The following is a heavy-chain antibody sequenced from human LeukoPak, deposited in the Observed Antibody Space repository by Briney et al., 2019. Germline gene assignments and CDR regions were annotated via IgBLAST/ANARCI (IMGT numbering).Heavy chain of an antibody. CDR1: GFTFGDFA. Sequence: GGSLRLSCTASGFTFGDFAMSWVRQAPGKGLEWVGFIRGKAYGGTTDYAASVKGRFTISRDDSKSITYLQMNSLKTEDTAVYYCTRGFSSWPYYFDYWGQGTLVTVSS. CDR2: IRGKAYGGTT. D-gene: IGHD6-13*01. J-gene: IGHJ4*02. CDR3: TRGFSSWPYYFDY. V-gene: IGHV3-49*04.